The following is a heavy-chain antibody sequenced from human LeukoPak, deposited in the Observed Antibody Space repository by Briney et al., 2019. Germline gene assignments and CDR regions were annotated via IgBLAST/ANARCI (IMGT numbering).Heavy chain of an antibody. V-gene: IGHV4-59*01. CDR3: ARAESWFDP. CDR2: IYYSGST. J-gene: IGHJ5*02. Sequence: SETLSLTCTVSSASISSYYWSWIRQPPGKGLEWIGYIYYSGSTNYNPSLKSRVTISVDTSKNQFSLKLSSVTAADTAVYYCARAESWFDPWGQGTLVIVSS. CDR1: SASISSYY. D-gene: IGHD1-14*01.